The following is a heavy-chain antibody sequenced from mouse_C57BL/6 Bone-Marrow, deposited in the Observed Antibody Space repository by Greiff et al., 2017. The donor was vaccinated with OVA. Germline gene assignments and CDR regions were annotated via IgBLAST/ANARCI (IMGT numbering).Heavy chain of an antibody. Sequence: VHLVESGPGLVQPSQSLSITCTVSGFSLTSYGVHWVRQSPGKGLEWLGVIWSGGSTDYNAAFISRLSISKDNSKSQVFFKMNSLQADDTAIYYCAGHYDGYPWFAYWGQGTLVTVSA. CDR2: IWSGGST. CDR3: AGHYDGYPWFAY. CDR1: GFSLTSYG. V-gene: IGHV2-2*01. D-gene: IGHD2-3*01. J-gene: IGHJ3*01.